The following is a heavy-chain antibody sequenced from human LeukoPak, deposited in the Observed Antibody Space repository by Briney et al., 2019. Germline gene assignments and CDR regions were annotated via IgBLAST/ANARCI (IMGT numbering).Heavy chain of an antibody. J-gene: IGHJ4*02. CDR2: IKQDGSEK. CDR1: GFTFSNYW. CDR3: ARYCSGGSCFDY. D-gene: IGHD2-15*01. V-gene: IGHV3-7*01. Sequence: GGSLRLSCAASGFTFSNYWMSWVRQAPGKGLEWVANIKQDGSEKYYVDSVKGRFTVSRDNAKNSLYLQMNSLRADDTAVYYCARYCSGGSCFDYWGQGTLVTVSS.